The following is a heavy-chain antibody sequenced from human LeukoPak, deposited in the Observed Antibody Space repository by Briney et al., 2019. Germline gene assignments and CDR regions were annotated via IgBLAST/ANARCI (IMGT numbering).Heavy chain of an antibody. CDR2: INQDGGEK. V-gene: IGHV3-7*01. CDR3: ARASTPYHSSYYSPFDY. J-gene: IGHJ4*02. D-gene: IGHD3-22*01. Sequence: PGGSLRLSXAASGFTFSTYWMSWVRQAPGKGLEWVANINQDGGEKYYVDSVKGRFTISRDNAKNSLYLQMNSLRAEDTAVYFWARASTPYHSSYYSPFDYWGQGTLVTVSS. CDR1: GFTFSTYW.